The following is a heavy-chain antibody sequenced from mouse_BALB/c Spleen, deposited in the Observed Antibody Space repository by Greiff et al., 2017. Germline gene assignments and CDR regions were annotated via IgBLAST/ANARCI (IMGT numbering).Heavy chain of an antibody. CDR3: ARGGYGFAY. V-gene: IGHV3-2*02. CDR1: GYSITSDYA. J-gene: IGHJ3*01. Sequence: DVKLQESGPGLVKPSQSLSLTCTVTGYSITSDYAWNWIRQFPGNKLEWMGYISYSGSTSYNPSLKSRISITRDTSKNQFFLQLNSVTTEDTATYYCARGGYGFAYWGQGTLVTVSA. D-gene: IGHD2-14*01. CDR2: ISYSGST.